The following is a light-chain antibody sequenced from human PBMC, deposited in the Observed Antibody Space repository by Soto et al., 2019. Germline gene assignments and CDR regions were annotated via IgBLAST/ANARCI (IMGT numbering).Light chain of an antibody. Sequence: DIQMTQSTSSVSASIGDRVTITCRASQDIYRLLAWYQQKPGKDPKLLIHDASNLQSGVPSRFSGSESVTDFTLTIRSLQPEDSATYYCLQAGAFPLTLGQGTHVQIK. CDR2: DAS. V-gene: IGKV1-12*01. CDR1: QDIYRL. CDR3: LQAGAFPLT. J-gene: IGKJ1*01.